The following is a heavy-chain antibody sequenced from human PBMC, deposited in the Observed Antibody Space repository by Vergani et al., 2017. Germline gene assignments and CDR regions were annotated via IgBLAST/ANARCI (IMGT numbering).Heavy chain of an antibody. CDR3: AKHFRGWGIDY. Sequence: QVQLVESGGGVVQRGGSLRLSCATSGFTLSNYDMQWIRQGPGKGLEFVAFIQFDGSNQYYADSVKGRFTLSRDFSKNTLYLQMNSLRTEDTATYYCAKHFRGWGIDYWGQGTQVIVSS. CDR1: GFTLSNYD. V-gene: IGHV3-30*02. CDR2: IQFDGSNQ. J-gene: IGHJ4*02. D-gene: IGHD3-16*01.